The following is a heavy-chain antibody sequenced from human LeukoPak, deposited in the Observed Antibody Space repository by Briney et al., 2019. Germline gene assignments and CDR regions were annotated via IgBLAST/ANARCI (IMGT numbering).Heavy chain of an antibody. D-gene: IGHD3-10*01. V-gene: IGHV3-48*02. Sequence: GGSLRLSCAASELTSSSYTMNWVRQAPGKGLEWVSYISSSSSTIYYADSVKGRFTISRDNAKNSLYLQMNSLRDEDTAVYYCARDGMVRGVIIWDAFDIWGQGTMVTVSS. CDR1: ELTSSSYT. CDR3: ARDGMVRGVIIWDAFDI. J-gene: IGHJ3*02. CDR2: ISSSSSTI.